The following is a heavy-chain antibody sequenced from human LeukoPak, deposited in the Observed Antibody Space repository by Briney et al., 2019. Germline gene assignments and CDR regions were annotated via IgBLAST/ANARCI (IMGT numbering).Heavy chain of an antibody. D-gene: IGHD3-3*01. V-gene: IGHV3-7*01. J-gene: IGHJ5*02. Sequence: VGSLRLSCAASGFTFSSYWMSWVRQAPGKGLEWVANIKQDGSEKYYVDSVKGRFTISRDNAKNSLYLQMNSLRAEDTAVYYCARDRRFLEWLHYHWFDPWGQGTVVTVSS. CDR3: ARDRRFLEWLHYHWFDP. CDR1: GFTFSSYW. CDR2: IKQDGSEK.